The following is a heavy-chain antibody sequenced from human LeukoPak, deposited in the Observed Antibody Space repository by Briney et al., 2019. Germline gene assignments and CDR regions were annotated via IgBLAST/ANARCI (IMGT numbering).Heavy chain of an antibody. J-gene: IGHJ4*02. CDR3: AREKRTAAAGGIAYYFDY. CDR2: INPSGGST. V-gene: IGHV1-46*01. D-gene: IGHD6-13*01. Sequence: ASVKVSCKASGYTFTSYYMHWVRQAPGQGLEWMGIINPSGGSTSYAQKFQGRVTMTRDTSTSTVYMELSSLRSEDTAVYYCAREKRTAAAGGIAYYFDYWGQGTLVTVSS. CDR1: GYTFTSYY.